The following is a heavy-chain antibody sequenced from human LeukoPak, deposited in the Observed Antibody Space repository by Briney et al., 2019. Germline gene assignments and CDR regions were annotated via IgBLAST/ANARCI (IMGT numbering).Heavy chain of an antibody. D-gene: IGHD4-17*01. CDR1: GFTFSSYS. CDR2: ISSSSSYI. Sequence: PGGSLRLSCAASGFTFSSYSMNWVRQAPGKGLEWVSSISSSSSYIHYADSVKGRFTISRDNAKNSLYLQMNSLGAEDTAVYYCARDTDYGDSGLDYWGQGTLVTVSS. J-gene: IGHJ4*02. CDR3: ARDTDYGDSGLDY. V-gene: IGHV3-21*01.